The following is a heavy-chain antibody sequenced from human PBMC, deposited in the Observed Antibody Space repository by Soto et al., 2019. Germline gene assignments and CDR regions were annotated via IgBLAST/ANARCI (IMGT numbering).Heavy chain of an antibody. CDR2: IWYDGSNK. D-gene: IGHD6-19*01. CDR1: GFTFSSYG. Sequence: GGSLRLSCAASGFTFSSYGMHWVRQAPGKGLEWVAVIWYDGSNKYYADSVKGRFTISRDNSKNMLYLQMNSLRAEDTAVYYCARDRIAVAGTDYYYYGMDVWGQGTTGTVSS. J-gene: IGHJ6*02. CDR3: ARDRIAVAGTDYYYYGMDV. V-gene: IGHV3-33*01.